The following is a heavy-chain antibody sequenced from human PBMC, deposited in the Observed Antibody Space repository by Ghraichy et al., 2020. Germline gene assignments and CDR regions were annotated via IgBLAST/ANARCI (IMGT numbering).Heavy chain of an antibody. J-gene: IGHJ4*02. Sequence: LSLTCAASGFTFSSYSMNWVRQAPGKGLEWVSSISSSSSYIYYADSVKGRFTISRDNAKNSLYLQMNSLRAEDTAVYYCARVFSARPYCGGDCYSGDFGYWGQGTLVTVSS. D-gene: IGHD2-21*01. CDR1: GFTFSSYS. CDR3: ARVFSARPYCGGDCYSGDFGY. CDR2: ISSSSSYI. V-gene: IGHV3-21*01.